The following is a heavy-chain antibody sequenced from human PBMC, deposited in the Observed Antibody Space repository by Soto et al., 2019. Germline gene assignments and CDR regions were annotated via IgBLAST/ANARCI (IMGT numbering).Heavy chain of an antibody. J-gene: IGHJ5*02. CDR2: IGGSGGST. Sequence: GGSLRLSCAASGFTFSSYAMSWVRQAPGKGLEWVSAIGGSGGSTYYADSVKGRFTISRDNSKNTLYLQMNSLRAEDTAVYYCAKTTFFGVVRWAWFDPWGQGTLVTVSS. CDR1: GFTFSSYA. D-gene: IGHD3-3*01. V-gene: IGHV3-23*01. CDR3: AKTTFFGVVRWAWFDP.